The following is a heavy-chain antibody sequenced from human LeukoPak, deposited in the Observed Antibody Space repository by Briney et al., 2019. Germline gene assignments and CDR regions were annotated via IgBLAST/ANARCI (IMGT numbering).Heavy chain of an antibody. Sequence: SETLSLTCTVSGGSISSSSYYWGWIRQPPGKGLVWLGSIYYSGSTYYTPSLKSRVTISVDTSKNQFSLKLSSVTAADTAVYYCASPKYCSGGSCYSGWYFDLWGRGTLVTVSS. J-gene: IGHJ2*01. V-gene: IGHV4-39*01. CDR2: IYYSGST. CDR1: GGSISSSSYY. CDR3: ASPKYCSGGSCYSGWYFDL. D-gene: IGHD2-15*01.